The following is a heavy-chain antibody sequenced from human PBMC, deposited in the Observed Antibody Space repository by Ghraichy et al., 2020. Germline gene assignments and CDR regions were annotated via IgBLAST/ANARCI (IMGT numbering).Heavy chain of an antibody. Sequence: GGSLRLSCAASGFTFSSYSMNWVRQAPGKGLEWVSSISSSSSYIYYADSVKGRFTISRDNAKNSLYLQMNSLRAEDTAVYYCARGGGSYPDDYYYYGMDVWGQGTTVTVSS. V-gene: IGHV3-21*01. D-gene: IGHD3-16*02. CDR2: ISSSSSYI. CDR3: ARGGGSYPDDYYYYGMDV. J-gene: IGHJ6*02. CDR1: GFTFSSYS.